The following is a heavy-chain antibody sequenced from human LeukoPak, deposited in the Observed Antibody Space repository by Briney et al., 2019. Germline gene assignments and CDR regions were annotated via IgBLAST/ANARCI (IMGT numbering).Heavy chain of an antibody. CDR2: ISGSGGST. D-gene: IGHD1-26*01. CDR1: GFTFSSYA. Sequence: PGGSLRLSCAASGFTFSSYAMSWVRQAPGKRLEWVSVISGSGGSTYYADSVKGRFTISRDNSKNTLFLQMNSLRAEDTAVYYCAKDPSVGGTAEYFQHWGQGTLVTVSS. J-gene: IGHJ1*01. V-gene: IGHV3-23*01. CDR3: AKDPSVGGTAEYFQH.